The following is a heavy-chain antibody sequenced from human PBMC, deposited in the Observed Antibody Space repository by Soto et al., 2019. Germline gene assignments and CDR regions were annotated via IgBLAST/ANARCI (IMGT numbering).Heavy chain of an antibody. CDR1: GFTFSGSA. J-gene: IGHJ4*02. D-gene: IGHD4-17*01. CDR3: TRYYGDYLSEYYFDY. CDR2: IRSKANSYAT. V-gene: IGHV3-73*02. Sequence: EVQLVESGGGLVQPGGSLKLSCAASGFTFSGSAMHWVRQASGKGLEWVGRIRSKANSYATAYAASVKGRFTISRDDSKNTAYLQMYSLKTEDTAVYYCTRYYGDYLSEYYFDYWGQGTLVTVSS.